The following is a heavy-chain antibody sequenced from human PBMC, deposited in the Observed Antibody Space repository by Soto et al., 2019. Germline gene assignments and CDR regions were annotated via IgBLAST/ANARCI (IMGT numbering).Heavy chain of an antibody. CDR1: GGSFSGYY. Sequence: QVQLQQWGAGLLKPSETLSLTCAVYGGSFSGYYWSWIRQPPGKGLEWIGEINHSGSTNYNPSLKSRVTIAVDTSKNQCSLKLSSVTAADTAVYYCARGIGYCSSTSCYADPWGQGTLVTVSS. V-gene: IGHV4-34*01. CDR3: ARGIGYCSSTSCYADP. J-gene: IGHJ5*02. D-gene: IGHD2-2*01. CDR2: INHSGST.